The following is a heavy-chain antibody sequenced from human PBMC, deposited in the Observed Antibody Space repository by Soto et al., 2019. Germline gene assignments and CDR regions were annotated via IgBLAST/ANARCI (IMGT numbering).Heavy chain of an antibody. Sequence: GGSLRLSCAASGFTFSSYAMHWVRQAPGKGLEWVAVISYDGSNKYYADSVKGRFTISRDNSKNTLYLQMNSLRAEDTAVYYCARVSRPRVVTFDIWGQGTMVTVSS. D-gene: IGHD2-2*01. CDR3: ARVSRPRVVTFDI. J-gene: IGHJ3*02. CDR1: GFTFSSYA. CDR2: ISYDGSNK. V-gene: IGHV3-30-3*01.